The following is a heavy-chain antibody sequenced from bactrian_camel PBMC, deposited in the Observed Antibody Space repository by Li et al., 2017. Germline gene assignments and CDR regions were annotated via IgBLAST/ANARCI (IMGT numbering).Heavy chain of an antibody. J-gene: IGHJ4*01. CDR2: ISSGGGST. D-gene: IGHD1*01. CDR1: GFTFENYA. CDR3: AASTAEYVYSWDALVSSKYKT. V-gene: IGHV3S36*01. Sequence: VQLVESGGGLVQPGGSLRLSCAASGFTFENYAMSWLRQAPGKGLEWVSVISSGGGSTFYSDSVKGRFTISHDKSKNTAYLQMSSLKPEDTAVYYCAASTAEYVYSWDALVSSKYKTWGQGTQVTVS.